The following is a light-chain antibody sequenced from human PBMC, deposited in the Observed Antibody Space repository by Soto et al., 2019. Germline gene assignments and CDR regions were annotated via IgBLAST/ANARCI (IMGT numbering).Light chain of an antibody. Sequence: QSVLTQPASVSGSPGQSITISCTGTSSDVGGYNHVSWYQQHPGKAPKLMIYDVSNRPSGVSNRFSGSKSGNTASLTISGLQAEDEADYYCSSYTSSSTLEVFGGGTKVTVL. CDR2: DVS. V-gene: IGLV2-14*03. J-gene: IGLJ2*01. CDR3: SSYTSSSTLEV. CDR1: SSDVGGYNH.